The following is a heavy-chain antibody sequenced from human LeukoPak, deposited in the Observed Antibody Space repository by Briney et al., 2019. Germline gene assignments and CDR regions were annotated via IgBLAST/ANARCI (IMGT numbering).Heavy chain of an antibody. J-gene: IGHJ4*02. V-gene: IGHV3-74*01. CDR3: ARAGAYRFDS. CDR1: GFTFSDYW. D-gene: IGHD3-16*01. Sequence: PGGSLRLSCAASGFTFSDYWMHWVRQAPGKGLVWVSIINTDTRGTYYADSVKGRFTISRDNAKSALYLQMNSLAAEDTAVYYCARAGAYRFDSWGQGTLVTVSS. CDR2: INTDTRGT.